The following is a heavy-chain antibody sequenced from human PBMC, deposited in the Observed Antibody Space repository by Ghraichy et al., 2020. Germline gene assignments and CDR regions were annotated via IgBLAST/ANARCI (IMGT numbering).Heavy chain of an antibody. CDR3: ARDLEGRRFLEWLSHKRGVFDI. CDR2: ISSSGSTI. Sequence: GGSLRLSCAASGFTFSDYYMSWIRQAPGKGLEWVSYISSSGSTIYYADSVKGRFTISRDNAKNSLYLQMNSLRAEDTAVYYCARDLEGRRFLEWLSHKRGVFDIWGQGTMVTVSS. V-gene: IGHV3-11*01. CDR1: GFTFSDYY. J-gene: IGHJ3*02. D-gene: IGHD3-3*01.